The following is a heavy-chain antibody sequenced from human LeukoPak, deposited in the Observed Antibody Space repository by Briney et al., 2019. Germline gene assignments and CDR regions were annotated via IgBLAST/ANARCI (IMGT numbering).Heavy chain of an antibody. J-gene: IGHJ4*02. CDR3: ARVLVQGNGYSGYDEPFDY. V-gene: IGHV4-34*01. CDR1: GGSFSGYY. Sequence: SETLSLTCAVYGGSFSGYYWSWIRQPPGKGLEWIGEINHSGSTNYNPSLKSRVTISVDTSKNQFSLKLSSVTAADTAVYYCARVLVQGNGYSGYDEPFDYWGQGTLVSVSS. CDR2: INHSGST. D-gene: IGHD5-12*01.